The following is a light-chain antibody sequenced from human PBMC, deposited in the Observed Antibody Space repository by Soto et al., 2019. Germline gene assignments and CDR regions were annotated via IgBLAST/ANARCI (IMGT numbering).Light chain of an antibody. CDR2: DVS. Sequence: QSALTQPASVSGSPGQSITISCTGTSSDVGGYNYVSWYQQHPGKAPKLMSYDVSNRPSGVSNRFSGSKSGNTASLTISGLQAEEEADYYCSSYTSSSTYVFGTGTKLTVL. V-gene: IGLV2-14*01. CDR1: SSDVGGYNY. J-gene: IGLJ1*01. CDR3: SSYTSSSTYV.